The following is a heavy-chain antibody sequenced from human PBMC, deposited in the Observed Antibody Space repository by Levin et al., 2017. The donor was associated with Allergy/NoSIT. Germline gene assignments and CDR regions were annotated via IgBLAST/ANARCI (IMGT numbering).Heavy chain of an antibody. D-gene: IGHD7-27*01. CDR1: GGSISSYY. V-gene: IGHV4-59*01. CDR2: IYYSGST. Sequence: SETLSLTCTVSGGSISSYYWSWIRQPPGKGLEWIGYIYYSGSTNYNPSLKSRVTISVDTSKNQFSLKLSSVTAADTAVYYCARVSLALGTLSYWFDPWGQGTLVTVSS. J-gene: IGHJ5*02. CDR3: ARVSLALGTLSYWFDP.